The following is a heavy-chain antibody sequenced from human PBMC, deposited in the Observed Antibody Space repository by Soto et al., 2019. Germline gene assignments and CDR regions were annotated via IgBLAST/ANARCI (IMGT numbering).Heavy chain of an antibody. CDR1: GGSISSGGYY. Sequence: QVQLQESGPGLVKPSQTRSLTCTVSGGSISSGGYYWSWIRQHPGKGLEWIGYIYYSGSTYYNPSLKSRVTISVDTSKNQFSLKLSSVTPADTAVYYCARFVRRTTYYFDYWGQGTLVTVSS. D-gene: IGHD1-1*01. CDR2: IYYSGST. CDR3: ARFVRRTTYYFDY. V-gene: IGHV4-31*03. J-gene: IGHJ4*02.